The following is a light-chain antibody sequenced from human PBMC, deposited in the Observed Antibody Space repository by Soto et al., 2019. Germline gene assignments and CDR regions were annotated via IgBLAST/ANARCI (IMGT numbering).Light chain of an antibody. CDR1: QSVSSSY. CDR2: DAS. V-gene: IGKV3-11*01. J-gene: IGKJ1*01. CDR3: QQRSNWPPT. Sequence: EIVLTQSPGTLSLYPGERATLSCRASQSVSSSYLAWYQQKPGQAPRLLIYDASNRATGIPARFSGSGSGTDFTLTISSLEPEDFAVYYCQQRSNWPPTFGQGTKVDI.